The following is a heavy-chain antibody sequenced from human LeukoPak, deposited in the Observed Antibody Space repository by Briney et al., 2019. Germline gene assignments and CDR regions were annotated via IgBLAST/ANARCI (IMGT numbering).Heavy chain of an antibody. CDR1: GFPFTTYA. CDR3: ARDSDYDILTGYYNPVDY. J-gene: IGHJ4*02. V-gene: IGHV3-23*01. Sequence: GGSLRLSCAASGFPFTTYAMSWVRQAPGKGLEWVSAISGRGGRTYYADSVKGRFTISRDNAKNSLYLQMNSLRAEDTAVYYCARDSDYDILTGYYNPVDYWGQGTLVTVSS. D-gene: IGHD3-9*01. CDR2: ISGRGGRT.